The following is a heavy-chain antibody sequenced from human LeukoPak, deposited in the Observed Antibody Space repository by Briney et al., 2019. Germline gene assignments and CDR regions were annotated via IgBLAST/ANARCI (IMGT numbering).Heavy chain of an antibody. CDR1: GFTFSSYS. D-gene: IGHD2-15*01. CDR3: ARDRHCSGGSCKSNWFDP. J-gene: IGHJ5*02. CDR2: ISSSSSTI. V-gene: IGHV3-48*01. Sequence: GGSLRLSCAASGFTFSSYSMNWVRQAPGKGLEWVSYISSSSSTIYYADSVKGRFTISRDNAKNSLYLQMNSLRAEDTAVHYCARDRHCSGGSCKSNWFDPWGQGTLVTVSS.